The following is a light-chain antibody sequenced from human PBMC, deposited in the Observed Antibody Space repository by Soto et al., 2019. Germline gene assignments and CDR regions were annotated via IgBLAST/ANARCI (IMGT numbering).Light chain of an antibody. CDR3: GSWDSSLSAVV. CDR2: DNN. V-gene: IGLV1-51*01. J-gene: IGLJ2*01. CDR1: SSNIGNNY. Sequence: QSVLTQPPSVSEVPGQKVTISCSGSSSNIGNNYVSWYQQLPGTAPKLLIYDNNKRPSGIPDRFSGSKSGTSATLGITGLQTGDEADYYCGSWDSSLSAVVFGGGTKLTVL.